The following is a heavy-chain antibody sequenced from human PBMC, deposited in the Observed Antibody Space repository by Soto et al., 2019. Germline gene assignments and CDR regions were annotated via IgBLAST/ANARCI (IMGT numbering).Heavy chain of an antibody. V-gene: IGHV3-9*01. CDR2: ISWNSGSI. CDR3: AKTTCTNGVCYTGFDY. CDR1: GFTFDDYA. Sequence: GGSLRLSCAASGFTFDDYAMHWVRQAPGKGLEWVSGISWNSGSIGYADSVKGRFTISRDNAKNSLYLQMNSLRAEDTALYYCAKTTCTNGVCYTGFDYWGQGPLVTVSS. D-gene: IGHD2-8*01. J-gene: IGHJ4*02.